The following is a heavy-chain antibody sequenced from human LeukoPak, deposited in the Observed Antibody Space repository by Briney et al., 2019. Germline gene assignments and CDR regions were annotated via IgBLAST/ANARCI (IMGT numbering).Heavy chain of an antibody. CDR2: INPNSGGT. D-gene: IGHD6-13*01. CDR1: VYTFTVYY. V-gene: IGHV1-2*02. J-gene: IGHJ4*02. CDR3: ARDGPRIAAAGGGYFDY. Sequence: ASVTVSCTASVYTFTVYYMHWVRQAPGQRPEWMGLINPNSGGTNYAQKFQGRVTMTRDTSISTAYMELSRRRSDDTAVYYCARDGPRIAAAGGGYFDYWGQGTLVTVSS.